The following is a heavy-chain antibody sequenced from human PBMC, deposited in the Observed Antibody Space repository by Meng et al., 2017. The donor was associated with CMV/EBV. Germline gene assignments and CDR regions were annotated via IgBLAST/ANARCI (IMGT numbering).Heavy chain of an antibody. CDR1: GFTFSSYS. CDR2: ISSSSSYI. V-gene: IGHV3-21*01. Sequence: GGSLRLSCAASGFTFSSYSMNWVRQAPGKGLEWVSSISSSSSYIYYTDSVKGRFTISRDNAKKSLYLQMNSLRAEDTAVYYCARENDFWSGYYRYYYYYYGMDVWGQGTTVTVSS. CDR3: ARENDFWSGYYRYYYYYYGMDV. D-gene: IGHD3-3*01. J-gene: IGHJ6*02.